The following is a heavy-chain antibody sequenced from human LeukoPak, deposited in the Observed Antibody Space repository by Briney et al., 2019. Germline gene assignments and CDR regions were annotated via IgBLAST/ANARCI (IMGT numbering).Heavy chain of an antibody. J-gene: IGHJ6*03. Sequence: GGSLRLSCAASGFTVSSNYMSWVRQAPGKGLEWVSVIYSGGSTYYADSVKGRFTISRDNSKNTLYLQMNSLRAEDTAVYYCARIYYYYCMDVWGKGTTVTVSS. V-gene: IGHV3-53*01. CDR2: IYSGGST. CDR1: GFTVSSNY. CDR3: ARIYYYYCMDV.